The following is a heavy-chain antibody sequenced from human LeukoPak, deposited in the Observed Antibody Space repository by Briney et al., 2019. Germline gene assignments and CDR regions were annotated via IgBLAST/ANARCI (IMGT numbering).Heavy chain of an antibody. J-gene: IGHJ4*02. Sequence: GGSLRLSCTASGFIFNNYAMHWVRRAPGKWLEWVALISYNETNKYYPDSVKALFTISRDSSKYTVYLQMGSFTSDYTPVSYCARVGGSGWYSYIDYWGQGTLVRVSS. CDR1: GFIFNNYA. CDR3: ARVGGSGWYSYIDY. CDR2: ISYNETNK. V-gene: IGHV3-30*04. D-gene: IGHD6-19*01.